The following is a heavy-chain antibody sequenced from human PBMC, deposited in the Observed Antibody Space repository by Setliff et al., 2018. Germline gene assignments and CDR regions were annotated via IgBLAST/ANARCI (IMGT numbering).Heavy chain of an antibody. J-gene: IGHJ3*02. V-gene: IGHV1-2*02. CDR1: GYSFTTYY. D-gene: IGHD3-9*01. CDR2: INPNSGGT. Sequence: GASVKVSCKASGYSFTTYYMHWVRQAPGQGLEWMGWINPNSGGTNYAQKFQGRVTMTRDTSISTAYMEVSRLRSDDTAVYYCAREVSTGENSGCDIWGQGTVVTVSS. CDR3: AREVSTGENSGCDI.